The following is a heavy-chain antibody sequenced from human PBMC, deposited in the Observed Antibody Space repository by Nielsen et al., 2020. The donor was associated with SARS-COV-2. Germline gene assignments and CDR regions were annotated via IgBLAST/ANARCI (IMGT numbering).Heavy chain of an antibody. D-gene: IGHD6-19*01. CDR1: GGSISSSSYY. V-gene: IGHV4-39*01. Sequence: SETLSLTCTVSGGSISSSSYYWGWIRQPPGKGLEWVGSIYYSGSTYYNPSLKSRVTISVDTSKNQFSLKLSSVTAADTAVYYCASGETGYSSGWTLFDYWGRGTLVTVSS. CDR3: ASGETGYSSGWTLFDY. CDR2: IYYSGST. J-gene: IGHJ4*02.